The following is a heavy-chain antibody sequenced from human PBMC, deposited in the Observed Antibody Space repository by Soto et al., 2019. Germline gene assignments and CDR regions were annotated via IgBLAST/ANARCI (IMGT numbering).Heavy chain of an antibody. D-gene: IGHD6-13*01. CDR1: ALAFDAYV. V-gene: IGHV3-9*01. J-gene: IGHJ5*02. CDR2: ITWNGGTI. Sequence: SLSVFCAPSALAFDAYVMHKVGQPPGSGLELVSGITWNGGTIRYVDSVKDRFTISRDNAESSLYLQMNSLRPEDTAVYYCAKGGSAALIAPSGRDNWFDPWGQGTKVTVSS. CDR3: AKGGSAALIAPSGRDNWFDP.